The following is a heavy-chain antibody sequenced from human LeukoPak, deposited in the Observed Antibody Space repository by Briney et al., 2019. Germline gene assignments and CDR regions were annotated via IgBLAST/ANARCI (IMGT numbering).Heavy chain of an antibody. CDR3: ARGPINYYLNWFDP. CDR2: INHSGST. V-gene: IGHV4-34*01. J-gene: IGHJ5*02. CDR1: GGSFSGYY. Sequence: SETLSLTCAVYGGSFSGYYWSWIRQPPGKGLEWIGEINHSGSTNYNPSLKSRVTMSVDTSKNQFSLKLSSVTAADTAVYYCARGPINYYLNWFDPWGQGTLVTVSS. D-gene: IGHD3-10*01.